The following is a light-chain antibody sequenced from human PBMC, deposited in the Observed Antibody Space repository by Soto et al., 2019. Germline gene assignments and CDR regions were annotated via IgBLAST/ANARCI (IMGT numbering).Light chain of an antibody. Sequence: QSVLTQPPSLSAAPGQKVTISCFGSNSNIGNNYVSWYRHLPGTAPKLLIYENNKRPSGIPDRFSGSKSGTSATLGITGLQTGDEADYYCGAWDSSLTVYVFGTGTKVTVL. CDR2: ENN. CDR3: GAWDSSLTVYV. J-gene: IGLJ1*01. CDR1: NSNIGNNY. V-gene: IGLV1-51*02.